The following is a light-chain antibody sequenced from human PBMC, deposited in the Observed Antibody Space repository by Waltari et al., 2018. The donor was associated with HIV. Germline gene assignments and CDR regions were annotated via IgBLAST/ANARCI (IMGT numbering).Light chain of an antibody. CDR1: QTINNW. CDR3: QQYHSYSPT. Sequence: DIQMTQSPSILSASVGDRVTITCRASQTINNWLAWYQQKPGRAPKLLMFAASSLQSGVPSRFSGSGSGADFTLTISSLQPDDFASYYCQQYHSYSPTFGQGTRVEMK. J-gene: IGKJ1*01. CDR2: AAS. V-gene: IGKV1-5*01.